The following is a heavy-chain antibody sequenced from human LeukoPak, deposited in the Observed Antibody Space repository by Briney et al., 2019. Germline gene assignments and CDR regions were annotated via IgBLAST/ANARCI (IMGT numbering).Heavy chain of an antibody. CDR2: ISGSGGST. J-gene: IGHJ4*02. V-gene: IGHV3-23*01. D-gene: IGHD2-2*01. Sequence: GGSLRLSCAASGFTFSSYAMSWVRQAPGKGLECVSAISGSGGSTYYADSVKGRFTISRDNSKNTLYLQMNSLRAEDTAVYYCAKDWSPLYCSSTSCYPYYFDYWGQGTLVTVSS. CDR3: AKDWSPLYCSSTSCYPYYFDY. CDR1: GFTFSSYA.